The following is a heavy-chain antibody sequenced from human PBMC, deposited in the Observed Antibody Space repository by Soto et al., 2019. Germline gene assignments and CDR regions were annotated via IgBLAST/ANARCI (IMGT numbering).Heavy chain of an antibody. CDR3: ARDRQTGTTTMDV. J-gene: IGHJ6*02. CDR2: IIPIFGTA. Sequence: GASVKVSCKASGGTFSSYAISWVRQAPGPGLEWMGGIIPIFGTANYAQKFQGRVTITADESTSTAYMELSSLRSEDTAVYYCARDRQTGTTTMDVWGQGTTVTVSS. V-gene: IGHV1-69*13. D-gene: IGHD1-7*01. CDR1: GGTFSSYA.